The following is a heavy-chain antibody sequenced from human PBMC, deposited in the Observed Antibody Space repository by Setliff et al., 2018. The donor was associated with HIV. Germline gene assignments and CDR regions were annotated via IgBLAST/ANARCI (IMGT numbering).Heavy chain of an antibody. D-gene: IGHD3-22*01. CDR2: IYTSGDV. V-gene: IGHV4-4*09. J-gene: IGHJ5*02. CDR1: GASIGNYF. Sequence: SETLSLTCTVSGASIGNYFWTWLRQPPGQGLEWIGYIYTSGDVNYNPSLKSRVTISMYMSKKQFSLKLASVTAADTAVYYCARDYYESSGYYGWRFDPWGQGTLVTVSS. CDR3: ARDYYESSGYYGWRFDP.